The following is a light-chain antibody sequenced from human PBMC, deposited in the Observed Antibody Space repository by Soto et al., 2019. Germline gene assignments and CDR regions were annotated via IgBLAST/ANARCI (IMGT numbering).Light chain of an antibody. J-gene: IGLJ3*02. CDR2: EVT. Sequence: QSALTQPASVSGSPGQSITISCTGTSSDIGGYNYVSWYQQHPGKAPKLLIYEVTNRPSGVSNRFSGSKSGNTASLTISGLQADDEADYYCTSYTTSGTWVFGGGTKLTVL. CDR3: TSYTTSGTWV. V-gene: IGLV2-14*01. CDR1: SSDIGGYNY.